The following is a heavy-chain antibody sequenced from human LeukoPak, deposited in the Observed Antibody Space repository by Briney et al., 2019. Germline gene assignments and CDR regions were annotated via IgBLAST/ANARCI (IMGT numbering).Heavy chain of an antibody. Sequence: SETLSLTCTVSGGSISSSSYYWGWIRQPPGKGLEWIGSIYYSGSTYYNPSLKSRVTISVDTSKNQFSLKLSSVTAADTAVYYCARQRWLVSAPPAEFDYWGQGTLVTVSS. J-gene: IGHJ4*02. V-gene: IGHV4-39*01. CDR2: IYYSGST. CDR3: ARQRWLVSAPPAEFDY. CDR1: GGSISSSSYY. D-gene: IGHD6-19*01.